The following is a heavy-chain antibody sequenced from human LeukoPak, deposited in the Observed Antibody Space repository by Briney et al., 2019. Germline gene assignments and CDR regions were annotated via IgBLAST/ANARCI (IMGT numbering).Heavy chain of an antibody. Sequence: PGGSLRLSCAASGFTFSSNAMSWVRQAPGKGLEWVSAISGSGGSTYYADSVKGRFTISRDNSKNTLYLQMNSRKAEDTAVYYCAKRYCSGGSCYWDTSFDYWGQGPLVTVSS. D-gene: IGHD2-15*01. CDR2: ISGSGGST. J-gene: IGHJ4*02. V-gene: IGHV3-23*01. CDR1: GFTFSSNA. CDR3: AKRYCSGGSCYWDTSFDY.